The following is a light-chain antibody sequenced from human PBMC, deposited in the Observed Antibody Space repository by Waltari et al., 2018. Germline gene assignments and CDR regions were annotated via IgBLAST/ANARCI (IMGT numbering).Light chain of an antibody. CDR3: SSFTTSNTRV. CDR1: SNDIGAYDF. CDR2: DVD. V-gene: IGLV2-14*03. J-gene: IGLJ2*01. Sequence: QSALIQPASLSASPGQSITISCTGTSNDIGAYDFVSWHQQHPGKVPKLIIYDVDIRPSGISNRFSGSKSGNTASLTISGLQAEDDSDYYCSSFTTSNTRVFGGGTRVTVL.